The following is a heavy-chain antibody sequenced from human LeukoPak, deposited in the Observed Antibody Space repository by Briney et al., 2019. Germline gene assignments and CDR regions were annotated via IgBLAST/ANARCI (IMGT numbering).Heavy chain of an antibody. D-gene: IGHD6-6*01. CDR1: GFTLSQFG. Sequence: RGSLRLSCAASGFTLSQFGMHWVRHAPGKGLEWVAFICNDGSEKVYGDSAKGRFTSSRDNSKNTLYLQMNSLRAEDTAVYYCARDRGTTSSAGYYFDYWGQGTLVTVSS. CDR3: ARDRGTTSSAGYYFDY. CDR2: ICNDGSEK. V-gene: IGHV3-33*01. J-gene: IGHJ4*02.